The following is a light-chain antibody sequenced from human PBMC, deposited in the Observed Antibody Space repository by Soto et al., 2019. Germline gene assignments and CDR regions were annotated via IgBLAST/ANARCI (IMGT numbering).Light chain of an antibody. CDR2: EVS. J-gene: IGLJ1*01. Sequence: QSVLTQPASVSGSPGQSITISCAGTSSDVGSYKFVSWYQQHPGKAPKVLIYEVSKRPSGVFNRFSGSKSGNTASLTISWLQAEDEADYYCCSYAGSRIFVFGTGTKVTVL. CDR1: SSDVGSYKF. CDR3: CSYAGSRIFV. V-gene: IGLV2-23*02.